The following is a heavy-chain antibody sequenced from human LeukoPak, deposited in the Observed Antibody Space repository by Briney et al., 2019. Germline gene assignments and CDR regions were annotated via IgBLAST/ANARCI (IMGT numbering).Heavy chain of an antibody. J-gene: IGHJ4*02. D-gene: IGHD3-22*01. Sequence: SETLSLTCTVSGGSISSYYWSWIRQPAGKGLEWIGRIYTSGSTNYNPSLKSRVTISVDKSKDQFSLKLSSVTAADTAAYYCARERPSTYYYDSSGYPGGRYFDYWGQGTLVTVSS. CDR3: ARERPSTYYYDSSGYPGGRYFDY. CDR1: GGSISSYY. CDR2: IYTSGST. V-gene: IGHV4-4*07.